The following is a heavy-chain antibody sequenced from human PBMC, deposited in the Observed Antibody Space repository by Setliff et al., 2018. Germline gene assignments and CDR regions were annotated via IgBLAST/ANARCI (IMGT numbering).Heavy chain of an antibody. CDR2: IIPLFGTT. Sequence: SVKVSCKASGGNFNNYAINWVRQAPGQGLEWVGRIIPLFGTTNLAQEFQGRVTMTADKSTETTYMDLTSLRSEDTAVYYCARGYQVTPPRADAFDIWGQGTLVTVSS. CDR1: GGNFNNYA. CDR3: ARGYQVTPPRADAFDI. V-gene: IGHV1-69*06. J-gene: IGHJ3*02. D-gene: IGHD2-2*01.